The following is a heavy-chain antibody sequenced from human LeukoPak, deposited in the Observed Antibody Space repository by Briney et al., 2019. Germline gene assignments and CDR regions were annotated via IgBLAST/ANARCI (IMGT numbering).Heavy chain of an antibody. V-gene: IGHV3-48*03. CDR2: ISSSGSTI. Sequence: GGSLRLFCAASGFTFSSYEMNWVRQAPGKVLEWVSYISSSGSTIYYADSVKGRFTISRDNAKNSLYLQMNSLRAEDTAVYYCARLAVVAATARYYYGMDVWGKGTTVTVSS. J-gene: IGHJ6*04. CDR3: ARLAVVAATARYYYGMDV. D-gene: IGHD2-15*01. CDR1: GFTFSSYE.